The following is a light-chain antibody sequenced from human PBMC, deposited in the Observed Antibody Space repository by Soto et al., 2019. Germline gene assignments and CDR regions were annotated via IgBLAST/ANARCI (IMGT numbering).Light chain of an antibody. J-gene: IGKJ1*01. CDR3: LQYDTWPPGT. CDR2: DAS. Sequence: ILMTQSPATLSVSPGGRATLSCRASEDVSSKLAWYQQKPGLPPRLVIYDASTRATGIPGRFSGSGSGKDFTLTISGLQSEDFAIYYCLQYDTWPPGTFGQGTKVDSK. V-gene: IGKV3-15*01. CDR1: EDVSSK.